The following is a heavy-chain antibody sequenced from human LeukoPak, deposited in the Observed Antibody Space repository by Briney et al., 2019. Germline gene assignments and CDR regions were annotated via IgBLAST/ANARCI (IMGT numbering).Heavy chain of an antibody. D-gene: IGHD2-15*01. V-gene: IGHV1-69*05. J-gene: IGHJ4*02. CDR3: ARDGGVLDY. Sequence: SVKVSCKASGGTFSSYAISWVRQAPGQGLEWMGGIIPIFGTANYAQKFQGRVTMTTDTSTSTAYMELRSLRSDDTAVYYCARDGGVLDYWGQGTLVTVSS. CDR1: GGTFSSYA. CDR2: IIPIFGTA.